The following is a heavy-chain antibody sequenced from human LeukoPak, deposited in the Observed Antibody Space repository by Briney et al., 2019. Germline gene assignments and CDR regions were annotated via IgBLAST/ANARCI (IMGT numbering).Heavy chain of an antibody. Sequence: ASVKVSCKASGYTFTGYYMHWVRQAPGQELEWMGWINPNSGGTNYAQKFQGRVTMTRDMSISTAYMELSRLRSDDTAVYYCARDRRYDSSGYYPDYWGQGTLVTVSS. J-gene: IGHJ4*02. CDR3: ARDRRYDSSGYYPDY. D-gene: IGHD3-22*01. CDR2: INPNSGGT. V-gene: IGHV1-2*02. CDR1: GYTFTGYY.